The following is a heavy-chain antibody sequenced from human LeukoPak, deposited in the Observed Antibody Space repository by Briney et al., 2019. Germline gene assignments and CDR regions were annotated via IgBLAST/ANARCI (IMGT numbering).Heavy chain of an antibody. J-gene: IGHJ4*02. CDR1: GGSFSGYY. CDR2: INHSGST. V-gene: IGHV4-34*01. CDR3: ARGVFGY. Sequence: KSSETLSLTCAVYGGSFSGYYWSWIRQPPGKGLGWIGEINHSGSTNYNPSLKSRVTISVDTSKNQFSLKLSSVTAADTAVYYCARGVFGYWGQGTLATVSS.